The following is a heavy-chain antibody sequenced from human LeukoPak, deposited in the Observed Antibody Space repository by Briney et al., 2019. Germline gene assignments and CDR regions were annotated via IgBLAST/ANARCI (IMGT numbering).Heavy chain of an antibody. CDR1: GYTLTELS. V-gene: IGHV1-24*01. J-gene: IGHJ6*04. CDR3: ATSLVVVPAATGGEYYYYGMDV. CDR2: FDPEDGET. Sequence: ASVEVSCKVSGYTLTELSMHWVRQAPGKGLEWMGGFDPEDGETIYAQKFQGRVTMTEDTSTDTAYMELSSLRSEDTAVYYCATSLVVVPAATGGEYYYYGMDVWGKGTTVTVSS. D-gene: IGHD2-2*01.